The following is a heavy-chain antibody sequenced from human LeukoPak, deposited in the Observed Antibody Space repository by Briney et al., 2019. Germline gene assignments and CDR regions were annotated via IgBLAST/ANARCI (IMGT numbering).Heavy chain of an antibody. D-gene: IGHD3-22*01. J-gene: IGHJ4*02. CDR3: ARDAHYYDSSGITPFDY. CDR1: GFTFSSYS. V-gene: IGHV3-21*01. CDR2: ISSSSSYI. Sequence: GGSLRLSCAASGFTFSSYSMNWVRQAPGKGLEWVSSISSSSSYIYYADSVKGRFTISRDNSKNSLYLQMNSLRAEDTAVYYCARDAHYYDSSGITPFDYWGQGTLVTVSS.